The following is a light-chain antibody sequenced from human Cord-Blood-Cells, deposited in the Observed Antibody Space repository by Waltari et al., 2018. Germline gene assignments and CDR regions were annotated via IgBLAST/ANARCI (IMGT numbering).Light chain of an antibody. J-gene: IGKJ4*01. V-gene: IGKV2-28*01. CDR1: QSLLHSNGYNY. Sequence: DIVMPQSPLSLPVTPGEPASISCRSSQSLLHSNGYNYLDWYLQKPGQSPQLLIYLGSNRASGVPERFSGSGSGTDFTLKISRVEAEDVGVYYCMQALQTPLTFGGGTKVEIK. CDR3: MQALQTPLT. CDR2: LGS.